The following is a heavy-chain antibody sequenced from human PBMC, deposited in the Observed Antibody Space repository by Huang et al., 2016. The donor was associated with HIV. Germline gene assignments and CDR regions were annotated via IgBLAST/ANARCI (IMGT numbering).Heavy chain of an antibody. CDR2: ISYARGHV. CDR1: GFAFSDFS. D-gene: IGHD3-16*01. J-gene: IGHJ6*04. CDR3: AKGIMKKGLTFVDGYAPHTLYLYSGMDV. V-gene: IGHV3-30*04. Sequence: MMLMESGGGVVQPGKSMRLLCKASGFAFSDFSMYWVRQAPGQGPEWVTVISYARGHVDYKDSVRGSFTGSRDNNKNVVVLDLANVKVDETAMYYCAKGIMKKGLTFVDGYAPHTLYLYSGMDVWGKGTPVIVSS.